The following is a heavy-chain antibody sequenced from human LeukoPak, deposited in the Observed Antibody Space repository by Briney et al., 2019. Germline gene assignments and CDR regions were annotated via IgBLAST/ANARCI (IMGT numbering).Heavy chain of an antibody. CDR2: IYYSGST. CDR1: GGSISSSSYY. J-gene: IGHJ5*02. D-gene: IGHD3-16*02. Sequence: SETLSLTCTVSGGSISSSSYYWGWIRQPPGKGLEWIGSIYYSGSTYYNPSLKSRVTISVDTSKNQFSLKLSSVTAADTAVYYCARRSNIIVGVWFDPWGQGTLVTVSS. CDR3: ARRSNIIVGVWFDP. V-gene: IGHV4-39*01.